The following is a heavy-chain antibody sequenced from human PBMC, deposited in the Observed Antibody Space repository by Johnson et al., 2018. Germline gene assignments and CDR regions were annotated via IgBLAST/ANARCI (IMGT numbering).Heavy chain of an antibody. CDR2: ISPSGDDT. Sequence: VQLVESGTEVKKPGASVKVSCKASGYTFTNYYVQWMRQAPGQGLEWLGVISPSGDDTTYAQKFQDRVTMTKDTSTSTVYMELSNLRSEDTAMYYCARIAGIPRGSYFGYFDYWGQGTLVTVSS. CDR1: GYTFTNYY. V-gene: IGHV1-46*01. CDR3: ARIAGIPRGSYFGYFDY. J-gene: IGHJ4*01. D-gene: IGHD1-26*01.